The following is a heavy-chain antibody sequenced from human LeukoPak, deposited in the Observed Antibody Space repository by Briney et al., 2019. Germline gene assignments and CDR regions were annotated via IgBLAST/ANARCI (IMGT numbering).Heavy chain of an antibody. CDR3: ARHNRGYDFWSGYFDY. Sequence: PSETLSLTCTVSGGSISSSSHYWSWIRQPPGKGLEWIASINYSGSTYYNPSLKSRVTISVDTSKNQFSLKLSSVTAADTAVYYCARHNRGYDFWSGYFDYWGQGTLITVSS. CDR2: INYSGST. CDR1: GGSISSSSHY. D-gene: IGHD3-3*01. V-gene: IGHV4-39*01. J-gene: IGHJ4*02.